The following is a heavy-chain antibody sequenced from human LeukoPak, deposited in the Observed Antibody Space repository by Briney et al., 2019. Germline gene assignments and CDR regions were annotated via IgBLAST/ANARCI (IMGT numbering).Heavy chain of an antibody. CDR1: GYTFTSYD. CDR3: ARGYSYRRARDYYYYYMDV. CDR2: MNPNSGNT. Sequence: ASVKVSCKASGYTFTSYDINWVRQATGQGLEWMGWMNPNSGNTGYAQKFQGRVTITRNTSISTAYMELSSLRSEDTAVYYCARGYSYRRARDYYYYYMDVWGKGTTVTVSS. V-gene: IGHV1-8*03. J-gene: IGHJ6*03. D-gene: IGHD5-18*01.